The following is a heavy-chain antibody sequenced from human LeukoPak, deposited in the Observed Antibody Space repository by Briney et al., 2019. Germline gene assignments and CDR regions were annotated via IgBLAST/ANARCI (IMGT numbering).Heavy chain of an antibody. V-gene: IGHV4-34*01. Sequence: PPETLSLICAVYVGSFRGYYWSWIRHPPGKGREWMGEINHSGRSNYNPCLKSRVTISVDPSKYQFTLKLSSVTAADTDVDYCARHKDYYYSYMDVWGKGTTVTISS. CDR2: INHSGRS. CDR1: VGSFRGYY. J-gene: IGHJ6*03. CDR3: ARHKDYYYSYMDV.